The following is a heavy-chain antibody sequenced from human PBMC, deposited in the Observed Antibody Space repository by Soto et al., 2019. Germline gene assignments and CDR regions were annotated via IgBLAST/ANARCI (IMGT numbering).Heavy chain of an antibody. J-gene: IGHJ4*02. Sequence: ASVKVSCKASGGTFSSYAISWVRQAPGQGLEWMGGIIPIFGTANYAQKFQGRVTITADESTSTAYMELSSLRTEDTAVYYCARVRSWAGYSSSRAPYYFDYWGQGTLVTVSS. CDR1: GGTFSSYA. V-gene: IGHV1-69*13. CDR2: IIPIFGTA. D-gene: IGHD6-13*01. CDR3: ARVRSWAGYSSSRAPYYFDY.